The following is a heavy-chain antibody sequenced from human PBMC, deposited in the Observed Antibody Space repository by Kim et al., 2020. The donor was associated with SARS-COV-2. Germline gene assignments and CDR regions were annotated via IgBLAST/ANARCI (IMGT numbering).Heavy chain of an antibody. J-gene: IGHJ4*02. Sequence: YYADSVKGRFTISRDNSKNTLYLQMNSLRAEDTAVYYCARESSGTYFFDSWGQGTLVTVSS. CDR3: ARESSGTYFFDS. D-gene: IGHD1-26*01. V-gene: IGHV3-33*01.